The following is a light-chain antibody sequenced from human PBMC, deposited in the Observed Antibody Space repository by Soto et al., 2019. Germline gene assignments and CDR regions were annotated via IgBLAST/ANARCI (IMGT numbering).Light chain of an antibody. CDR1: QSVSSN. V-gene: IGKV3-15*01. CDR2: GAS. Sequence: EIVMTQSPATLSVSPGERATLSCSASQSVSSNLAWYQQKPGQVPRLLIYGASTRATGIPARFSGSGSGTEFTITISSLQSEDFAVNYCQQYNNWPLTFCQATKVEI. J-gene: IGKJ1*01. CDR3: QQYNNWPLT.